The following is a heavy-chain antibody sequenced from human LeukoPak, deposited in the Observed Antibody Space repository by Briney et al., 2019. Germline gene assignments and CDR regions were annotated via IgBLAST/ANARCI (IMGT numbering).Heavy chain of an antibody. J-gene: IGHJ4*02. CDR2: TYYRSKWST. V-gene: IGHV6-1*01. Sequence: SETLSLTCAISGDSVSSNSAAWNWIRQSPSRGLEWLGRTYYRSKWSTYYAVSVKSRISINRDTSKNQISLQLNSVTPEDTAVYYCARSTGPIDYWGQGTLVTVSS. CDR3: ARSTGPIDY. CDR1: GDSVSSNSAA. D-gene: IGHD1-1*01.